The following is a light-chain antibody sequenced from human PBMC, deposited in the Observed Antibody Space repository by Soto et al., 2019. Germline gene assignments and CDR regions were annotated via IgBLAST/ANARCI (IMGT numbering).Light chain of an antibody. J-gene: IGKJ1*01. CDR1: QSVSTN. CDR2: GAS. CDR3: QQYGSSGT. V-gene: IGKV3-15*01. Sequence: EIVMTQSPATLSVSPGERVTLSCRASQSVSTNLAWYQQKPGQAPRLLIYGASTRTSGFPARFSGSGSGTEFTLTISSLEPEDFAVYYCQQYGSSGTFGQGTKVDI.